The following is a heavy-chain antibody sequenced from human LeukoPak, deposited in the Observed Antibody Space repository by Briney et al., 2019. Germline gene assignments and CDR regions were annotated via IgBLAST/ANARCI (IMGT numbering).Heavy chain of an antibody. J-gene: IGHJ4*02. D-gene: IGHD3-22*01. CDR2: IKQDGSEK. V-gene: IGHV3-7*01. Sequence: QPGGSLRLSCAASGFTFSSYWMSWVRQAPGKGLEWVANIKQDGSEKYYVDSVKGRFTISRDNAKNSLYLQMNSLRAEDTAVYYCAREAGVYYDSSGSFDYWAQETLAPV. CDR3: AREAGVYYDSSGSFDY. CDR1: GFTFSSYW.